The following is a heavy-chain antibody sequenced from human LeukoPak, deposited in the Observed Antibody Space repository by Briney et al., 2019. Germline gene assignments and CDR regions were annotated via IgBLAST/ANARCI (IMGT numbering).Heavy chain of an antibody. CDR2: INHSGST. J-gene: IGHJ4*02. V-gene: IGHV4-39*07. CDR3: ARNRGGYSSSPSSLDY. D-gene: IGHD6-6*01. CDR1: GGSIRSSYYY. Sequence: PSETLSLTCTVSGGSIRSSYYYWGWIRQPPGKGLEWIGEINHSGSTNYNPSFKSRVTISVDTSKNQFSLKLSSVTAADTAVYYCARNRGGYSSSPSSLDYWGQGTLVTVSS.